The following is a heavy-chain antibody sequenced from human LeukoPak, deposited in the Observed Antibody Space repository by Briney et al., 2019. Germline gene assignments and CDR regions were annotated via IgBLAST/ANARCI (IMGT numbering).Heavy chain of an antibody. CDR3: ARGIFSGSFFDY. Sequence: ASVKVSCKASGYTFDTYGISWVRQAPGQGLEWMGWINPNSGGTNYAQKFQGRVTMTRDTSISTAYMELSRLRSDDTAVYYCARGIFSGSFFDYWGQGTLVTVSS. CDR1: GYTFDTYG. V-gene: IGHV1-2*02. D-gene: IGHD3-10*01. CDR2: INPNSGGT. J-gene: IGHJ4*02.